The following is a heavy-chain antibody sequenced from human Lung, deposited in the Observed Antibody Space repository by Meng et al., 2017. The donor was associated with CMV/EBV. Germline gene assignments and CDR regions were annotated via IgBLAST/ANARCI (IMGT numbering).Heavy chain of an antibody. CDR3: ARGYDNSLDY. CDR1: GDSVSANNAA. Sequence: QTFSLTXAISGDSVSANNAAWNWFRQSPSRGLEWLGRAYYRSKWYTDYAVSVKRRTTINPDTSKNQFSLQLTSVTPEDTAVYYCARGYDNSLDYWGQGTXVTVSS. J-gene: IGHJ4*02. D-gene: IGHD3-22*01. V-gene: IGHV6-1*01. CDR2: AYYRSKWYT.